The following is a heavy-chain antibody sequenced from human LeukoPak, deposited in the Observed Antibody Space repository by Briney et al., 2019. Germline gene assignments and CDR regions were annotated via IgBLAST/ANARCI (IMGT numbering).Heavy chain of an antibody. D-gene: IGHD2-2*01. J-gene: IGHJ6*02. Sequence: SETLSLTCTVSGGSISSGDYYWSWIRQPPGKGLEWIGYIYYSGSTYYNPSLKSRVTISVDTSKNQFSLRLSSVTAADTAVYYCARGDIVVVPAAIPNYYYYGMDVWGQGTTVTVSS. CDR3: ARGDIVVVPAAIPNYYYYGMDV. CDR2: IYYSGST. CDR1: GGSISSGDYY. V-gene: IGHV4-30-4*01.